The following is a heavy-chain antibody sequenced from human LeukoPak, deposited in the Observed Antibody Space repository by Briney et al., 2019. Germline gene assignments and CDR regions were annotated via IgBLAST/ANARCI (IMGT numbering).Heavy chain of an antibody. CDR3: ARGRYCSSTSCSPSFYFDF. D-gene: IGHD2-2*01. J-gene: IGHJ4*02. CDR1: GYTFTGYY. Sequence: ASVKVSCKASGYTFTGYYMHWVRQAPGQGLEWMGWISAYNGNINYAQNFQGRVTMTTDTSTSTAYMELRSLRSDDTAVYYCARGRYCSSTSCSPSFYFDFWGQGTLVTVSS. CDR2: ISAYNGNI. V-gene: IGHV1-18*04.